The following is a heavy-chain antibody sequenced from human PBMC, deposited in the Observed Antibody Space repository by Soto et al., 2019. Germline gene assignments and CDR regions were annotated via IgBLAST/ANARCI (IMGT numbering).Heavy chain of an antibody. V-gene: IGHV1-18*01. CDR3: AKDVSPSGEWYDVFDK. Sequence: ASVKVSCKASGYTFTTYGISWVRQAPGQGLEWLGWISAHNGNTNYAQKLQGRVTMTTDTSTSTAYMELRSLRSDDTAVYYCAKDVSPSGEWYDVFDKGGKGTMVP. CDR2: ISAHNGNT. CDR1: GYTFTTYG. J-gene: IGHJ3*02. D-gene: IGHD6-19*01.